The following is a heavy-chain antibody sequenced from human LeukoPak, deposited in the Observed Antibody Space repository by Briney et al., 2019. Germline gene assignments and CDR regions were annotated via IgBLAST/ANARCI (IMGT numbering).Heavy chain of an antibody. CDR3: ARVTHIAAAKDAFDI. V-gene: IGHV3-23*01. Sequence: GGSLRLSCAASGFTFSSYAMSWVRQAPGKGLEWVSTISGSGGAGTYYADSVKGRFTISRDNSKNTLYLQMNSLRAEDTAVYYCARVTHIAAAKDAFDIWGQGTMVTVSS. D-gene: IGHD6-13*01. CDR1: GFTFSSYA. J-gene: IGHJ3*02. CDR2: ISGSGGAGT.